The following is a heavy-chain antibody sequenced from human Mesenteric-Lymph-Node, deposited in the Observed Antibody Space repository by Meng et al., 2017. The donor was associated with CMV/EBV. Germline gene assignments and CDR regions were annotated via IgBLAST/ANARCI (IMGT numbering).Heavy chain of an antibody. J-gene: IGHJ4*02. CDR2: VFWDDDK. CDR3: AHGISGFDY. Sequence: LTGTFSGFSLSTSGVGVGWIRQPPGKALEWLALVFWDDDKRYSPSLRTRLTITTDTSKNQVVLIMTDMDPLDTATYYCAHGISGFDYWGQGTLVTVSS. D-gene: IGHD2-15*01. CDR1: GFSLSTSGVG. V-gene: IGHV2-5*02.